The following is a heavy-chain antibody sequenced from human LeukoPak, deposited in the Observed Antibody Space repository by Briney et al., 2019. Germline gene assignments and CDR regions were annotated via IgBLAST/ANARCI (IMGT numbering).Heavy chain of an antibody. CDR1: GYTFTSYG. V-gene: IGHV1-18*01. Sequence: VASVKVSCKASGYTFTSYGISWVRQAPGQGLEWMGWISAYNGNTNYAQKLQGRVTMTTDTSTSTAYMELRSLRSDDTAVYYCARGHLPRPSYHYYYYMDVWGKGTTVTVSS. CDR3: ARGHLPRPSYHYYYYMDV. J-gene: IGHJ6*03. D-gene: IGHD6-6*01. CDR2: ISAYNGNT.